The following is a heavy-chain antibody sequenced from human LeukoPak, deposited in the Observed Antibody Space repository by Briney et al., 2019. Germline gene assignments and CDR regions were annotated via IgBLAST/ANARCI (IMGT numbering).Heavy chain of an antibody. D-gene: IGHD3-10*01. J-gene: IGHJ3*02. CDR2: IRYDGINK. CDR3: AKEGDYYGSGSYRDGFDI. V-gene: IGHV3-30*02. Sequence: GGSLRLSCAVSGFTFSTHGMHWVRQAPGKGLEWVAFIRYDGINKYYADSVKGRFTISRDSFKNTLYLQMNSLRPEDTAVYYCAKEGDYYGSGSYRDGFDIWGQGTRATVSS. CDR1: GFTFSTHG.